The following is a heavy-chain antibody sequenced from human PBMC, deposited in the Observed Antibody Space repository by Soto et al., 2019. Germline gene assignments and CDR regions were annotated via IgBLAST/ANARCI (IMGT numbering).Heavy chain of an antibody. CDR2: IYYSGST. J-gene: IGHJ2*01. V-gene: IGHV4-61*01. Sequence: QVQLQESSPGLVKPSETLSLTCTVSGGSVGSGHYYWSWIRQPPGKGLEWIGYIYYSGSTSSNPSPKSRVTISVHTSKYQLSLRLSSVTAADTAVYYCARLPRARNTNPRRPLGYFDLWGRGTLVTVSS. D-gene: IGHD1-1*01. CDR3: ARLPRARNTNPRRPLGYFDL. CDR1: GGSVGSGHYY.